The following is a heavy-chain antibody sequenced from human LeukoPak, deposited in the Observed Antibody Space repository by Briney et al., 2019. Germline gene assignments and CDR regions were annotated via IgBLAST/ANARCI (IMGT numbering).Heavy chain of an antibody. CDR2: ISYDGSNK. D-gene: IGHD5-12*01. CDR3: AKDIYSGYDRGTVDY. J-gene: IGHJ4*02. V-gene: IGHV3-30*18. CDR1: GFTFSSYG. Sequence: PGGSLRLSCAASGFTFSSYGMHWVRQAPGKGLEWVAVISYDGSNKYYADSVKGRFTISRDNAKNSLYLRMNSLRAEDTALYYCAKDIYSGYDRGTVDYWGQGTLVTVSS.